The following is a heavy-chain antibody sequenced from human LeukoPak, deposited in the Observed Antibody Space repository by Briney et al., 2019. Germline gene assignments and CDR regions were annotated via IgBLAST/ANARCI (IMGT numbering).Heavy chain of an antibody. V-gene: IGHV1-18*01. CDR2: ISAYNGNT. Sequence: ASVKVSCKASGYTFTSYGISWVRQAPGQGLEWMGWISAYNGNTNYAQKLQGRVTMTTDTSTSTAYMELRSLRSDDTAVYYCARDRSSSWHPWPFDYWGQGTLVTVSS. CDR1: GYTFTSYG. D-gene: IGHD6-13*01. J-gene: IGHJ4*02. CDR3: ARDRSSSWHPWPFDY.